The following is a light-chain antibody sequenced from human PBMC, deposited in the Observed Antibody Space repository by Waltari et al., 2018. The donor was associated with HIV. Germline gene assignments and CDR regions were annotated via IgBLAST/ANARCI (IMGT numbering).Light chain of an antibody. J-gene: IGLJ2*01. CDR3: QVWDKENDHECVF. V-gene: IGLV3-21*02. CDR1: KIEDKI. Sequence: YVLTQPPSVSVAPGSTATITCGGEKIEDKIVHWYRQRPGQAPRLVIYDKVKRPAEIPERFSVSNSGDTATLAISRVETGDEADFYCQVWDKENDHECVFFGGGTQLVVL. CDR2: DKV.